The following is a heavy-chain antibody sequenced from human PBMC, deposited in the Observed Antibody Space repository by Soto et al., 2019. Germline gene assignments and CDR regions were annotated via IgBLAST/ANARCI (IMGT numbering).Heavy chain of an antibody. Sequence: QVQLQESGPGLVKPSQTLSLTCTVSGGSISSGGYYWSWIRQHPGKGLEWIGYLYYSGSTYYNPSLKSRVTISVDTSKNQFSLKLSSVTAADTAVYYCARVRFGESPSYYYYYYMDVWGKGTTVTVSS. V-gene: IGHV4-31*03. CDR3: ARVRFGESPSYYYYYYMDV. J-gene: IGHJ6*03. CDR1: GGSISSGGYY. D-gene: IGHD3-10*01. CDR2: LYYSGST.